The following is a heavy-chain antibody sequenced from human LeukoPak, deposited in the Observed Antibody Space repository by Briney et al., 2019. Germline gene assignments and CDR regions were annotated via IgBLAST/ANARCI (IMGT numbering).Heavy chain of an antibody. V-gene: IGHV3-66*01. Sequence: GGSLRLSCAASGFTVSSNYMSWVRQAPGKGLEWVSVIYSGGSTYYADSVKGRFTISRVNSKNTLYLQMNSLRAEDTAVYYCARALYSSSWSWFDYWGQGTLVTVSS. CDR1: GFTVSSNY. D-gene: IGHD6-13*01. CDR3: ARALYSSSWSWFDY. CDR2: IYSGGST. J-gene: IGHJ4*02.